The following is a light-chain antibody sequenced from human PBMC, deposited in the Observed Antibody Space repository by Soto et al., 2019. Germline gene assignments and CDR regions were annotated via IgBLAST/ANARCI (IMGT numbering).Light chain of an antibody. CDR2: GVS. Sequence: ETVMTQSPATLSVSPGERATLSCRASQSVSGKLAWYQYKAGQAPRLLIHGVSTRATGIPARFSGSGSETEFTLPLSSLQSEDFAVYYCQQYNNWPPITVGQGTRLEMK. CDR1: QSVSGK. CDR3: QQYNNWPPIT. V-gene: IGKV3D-15*01. J-gene: IGKJ5*01.